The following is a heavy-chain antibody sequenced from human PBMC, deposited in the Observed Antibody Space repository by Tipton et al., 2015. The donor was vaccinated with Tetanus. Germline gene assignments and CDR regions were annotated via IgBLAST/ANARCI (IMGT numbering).Heavy chain of an antibody. CDR2: ISNSGGT. J-gene: IGHJ4*02. Sequence: TLSLTCAAYGGSFGGYYWSWIRQPPGKGLEWIGEISNSGGTNYNPSLKSRVTMSIDTAKKQFSLNLTSVTAADTAMYYCARGSVVITAAKWLDYWGQGTQVTVSS. CDR3: ARGSVVITAAKWLDY. D-gene: IGHD2-2*01. V-gene: IGHV4-34*01. CDR1: GGSFGGYY.